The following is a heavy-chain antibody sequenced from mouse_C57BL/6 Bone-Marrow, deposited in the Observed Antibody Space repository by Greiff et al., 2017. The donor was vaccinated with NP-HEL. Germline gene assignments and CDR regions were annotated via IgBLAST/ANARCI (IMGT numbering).Heavy chain of an antibody. D-gene: IGHD2-4*01. Sequence: EVQLQESGPGLVKPSQSLSLTCSVTGYSITSGYYWNWIRQFPGNKLEWMGYISYDGSNNYNPSLKNRISITRDTSKNQFFLKLNSMTTEDTATYDCAREIYGDYDYWGQGTTLTVSS. CDR1: GYSITSGYY. CDR3: AREIYGDYDY. CDR2: ISYDGSN. V-gene: IGHV3-6*01. J-gene: IGHJ2*01.